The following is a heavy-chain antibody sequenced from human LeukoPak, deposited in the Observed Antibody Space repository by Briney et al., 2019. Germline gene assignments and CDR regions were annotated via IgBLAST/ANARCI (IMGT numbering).Heavy chain of an antibody. Sequence: GGSLRLSCAASGFTFSSYWMHWVRQAPGKGLEWVSSISSSSSYVYYADSVKGRFTISRDNAKNSLYLQMNSLRAEDTAVYYCAGEAPTGYWGQGTLVTVSS. CDR2: ISSSSSYV. CDR1: GFTFSSYW. D-gene: IGHD4-17*01. V-gene: IGHV3-21*01. J-gene: IGHJ4*02. CDR3: AGEAPTGY.